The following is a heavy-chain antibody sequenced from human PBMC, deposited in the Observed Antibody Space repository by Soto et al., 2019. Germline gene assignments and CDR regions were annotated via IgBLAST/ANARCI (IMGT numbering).Heavy chain of an antibody. J-gene: IGHJ4*02. Sequence: PXATLSLTCTVSGGSFTGFYWSWIRQPPGKGLEWIGYIFHSGSSNYNPSLKSRVTISVDTSKSQISLRLTSVTAADTAVYYCERAQGLGVAHIDYWGQGTLVTVSS. CDR3: ERAQGLGVAHIDY. D-gene: IGHD6-19*01. CDR2: IFHSGSS. CDR1: GGSFTGFY. V-gene: IGHV4-59*01.